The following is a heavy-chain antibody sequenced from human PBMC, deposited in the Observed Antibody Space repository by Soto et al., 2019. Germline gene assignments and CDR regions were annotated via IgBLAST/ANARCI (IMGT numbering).Heavy chain of an antibody. CDR3: ARESEDLTSNFDY. Sequence: GGSLRLSCAASGFTFTRYSMNWVRQAPGKGLEWISSISSTTNYIYYADSMKGRFTVSRDNAKNSVYLEMNSLSAEDTAVYYCARESEDLTSNFDYWGQGTLVTVSS. V-gene: IGHV3-21*01. J-gene: IGHJ4*02. CDR1: GFTFTRYS. CDR2: ISSTTNYI.